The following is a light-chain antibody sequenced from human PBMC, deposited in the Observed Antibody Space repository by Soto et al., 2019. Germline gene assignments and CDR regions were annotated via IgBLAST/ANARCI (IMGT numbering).Light chain of an antibody. CDR3: CSYAGSFIWV. J-gene: IGLJ3*02. CDR1: SGDVGGFNY. CDR2: DVI. V-gene: IGLV2-11*01. Sequence: QSALTQPRSVSGSPGPSVTISCTGTSGDVGGFNYVSWYQQHPGNAPKLMIYDVIKRPSGVPDRFSGAKAGNTASLTISGLQAEDEADYYCCSYAGSFIWVFGGGTQLTVL.